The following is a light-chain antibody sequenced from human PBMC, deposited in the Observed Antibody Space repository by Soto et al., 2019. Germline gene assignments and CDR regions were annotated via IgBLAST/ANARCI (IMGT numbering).Light chain of an antibody. J-gene: IGLJ7*01. CDR3: AAWDDSLNGPV. Sequence: QSVLTQPPSASGTPGQRVTISCSGSSSNIGSNTVNWYQLLPGTAPTLLIYTNNQRPSGVPDRFSGSKSGTSASLAISGLQSEDEADYFCAAWDDSLNGPVFGGGTQLTVL. CDR1: SSNIGSNT. CDR2: TNN. V-gene: IGLV1-44*01.